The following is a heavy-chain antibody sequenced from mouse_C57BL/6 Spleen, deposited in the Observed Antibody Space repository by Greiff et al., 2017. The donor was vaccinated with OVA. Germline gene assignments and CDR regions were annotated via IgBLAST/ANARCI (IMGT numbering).Heavy chain of an antibody. CDR2: IYPGNSDT. CDR3: TRITTASFDD. Sequence: EVQLQQSGTVLARPGASVKMSCKTSGYTFTSYWMHWVKQRPGQGLEWIGAIYPGNSDTSYNQKFKGKAKLTADTSASTAYMELSSLTNEDSAVYYCTRITTASFDDWGKGTTLTVSS. D-gene: IGHD1-2*01. CDR1: GYTFTSYW. V-gene: IGHV1-5*01. J-gene: IGHJ2*01.